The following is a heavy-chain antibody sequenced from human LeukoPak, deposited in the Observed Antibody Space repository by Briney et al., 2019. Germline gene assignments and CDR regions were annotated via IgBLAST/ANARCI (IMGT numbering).Heavy chain of an antibody. Sequence: GGSLRLSCAASGFTFSSYAMSWVRQAPGKGLEWVSAIRAGGDVTYYTDSVQGRFTISRDNSKNTVFLQMNSLRAEDTAMYYCAQDWVDGESGIDYWGQGTLVTVAS. CDR1: GFTFSSYA. J-gene: IGHJ4*02. CDR2: IRAGGDVT. CDR3: AQDWVDGESGIDY. D-gene: IGHD1-26*01. V-gene: IGHV3-23*01.